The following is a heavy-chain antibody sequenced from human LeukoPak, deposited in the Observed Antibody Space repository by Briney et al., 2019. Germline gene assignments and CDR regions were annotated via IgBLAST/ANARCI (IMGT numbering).Heavy chain of an antibody. J-gene: IGHJ6*03. Sequence: GGSLRLSCAASGFIFDDYAMHWVRQAPGKGLEWVSGISSNGESIYYADSVKGRFTISRDNAKNSVFLQMNSLRAEDTALYYCARLSAYYYGSYFYYYMDVWGKGTTVTVSS. CDR2: ISSNGESI. D-gene: IGHD3-10*01. V-gene: IGHV3-9*01. CDR3: ARLSAYYYGSYFYYYMDV. CDR1: GFIFDDYA.